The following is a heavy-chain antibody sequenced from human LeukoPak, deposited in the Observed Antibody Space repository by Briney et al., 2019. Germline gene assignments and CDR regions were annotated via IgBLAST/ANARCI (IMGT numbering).Heavy chain of an antibody. CDR1: GGTFSSYD. Sequence: ASVKVSCKASGGTFSSYDINWVRQATGQGLEWMGWMNPNSGSTGYAQQFQGRVTLTRNTSISTAYMELSSLRSEDTAVYFCARGLGWLYYYYYMDVWGKGTTVTVSS. J-gene: IGHJ6*03. CDR2: MNPNSGST. CDR3: ARGLGWLYYYYYMDV. D-gene: IGHD5-12*01. V-gene: IGHV1-8*03.